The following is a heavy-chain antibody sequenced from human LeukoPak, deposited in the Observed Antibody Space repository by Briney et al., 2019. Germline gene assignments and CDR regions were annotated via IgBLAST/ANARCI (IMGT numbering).Heavy chain of an antibody. CDR1: GFTFSSYA. V-gene: IGHV3-23*01. CDR3: AKPGEASNYYFDY. CDR2: VRVNGRST. Sequence: RPGGSLRLSCAASGFTFSSYAMSWVRQAPGKGLEWVSTVRVNGRSTFYADSVKGRFTISRDNSKNTLYLQMNSLRAEDTALYYCAKPGEASNYYFDYWGQGALVTVSS. D-gene: IGHD2-21*01. J-gene: IGHJ4*02.